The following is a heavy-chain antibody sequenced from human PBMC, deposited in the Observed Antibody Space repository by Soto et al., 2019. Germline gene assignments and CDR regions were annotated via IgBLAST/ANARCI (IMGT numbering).Heavy chain of an antibody. CDR3: AKLRYFDWFPPYYFDY. CDR1: GFTFSSYA. CDR2: ISGSGGST. D-gene: IGHD3-9*01. Sequence: EVQLLESGGALLKPGGSLRLSCAASGFTFSSYAMTGFRQAPGKGLEWVSAISGSGGSTYYADSVKGRFTISRDNSKNTLYLQMNSLRAEDTAVYYCAKLRYFDWFPPYYFDYWGQGTLVTVSS. J-gene: IGHJ4*02. V-gene: IGHV3-23*01.